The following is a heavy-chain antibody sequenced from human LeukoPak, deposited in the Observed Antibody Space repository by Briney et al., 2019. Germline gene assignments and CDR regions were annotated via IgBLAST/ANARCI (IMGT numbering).Heavy chain of an antibody. Sequence: SVKVSCKASGGTFSSYAIRWVRQAPGQGLEWMGRIIPSLGIANYAQRFQGRVTITADKSTSTAYMELSSLRSEDTAVYYCARDPRSYYDSSGSDYWGQGTLVTVSS. CDR3: ARDPRSYYDSSGSDY. V-gene: IGHV1-69*04. D-gene: IGHD3-22*01. J-gene: IGHJ4*02. CDR1: GGTFSSYA. CDR2: IIPSLGIA.